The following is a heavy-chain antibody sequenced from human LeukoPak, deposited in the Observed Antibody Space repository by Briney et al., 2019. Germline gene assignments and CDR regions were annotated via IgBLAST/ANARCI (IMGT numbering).Heavy chain of an antibody. CDR2: IIPIFGTA. J-gene: IGHJ4*02. Sequence: SVKVSCKAFGGTFSSYAISWVRQAPGQGLEWMGRIIPIFGTANYAQKFQGRVTITTDESTSTAYMELSSLRSEDTAVYYCARDSQWELLPHFDYWGQGTLVTVSS. D-gene: IGHD1-26*01. CDR1: GGTFSSYA. V-gene: IGHV1-69*05. CDR3: ARDSQWELLPHFDY.